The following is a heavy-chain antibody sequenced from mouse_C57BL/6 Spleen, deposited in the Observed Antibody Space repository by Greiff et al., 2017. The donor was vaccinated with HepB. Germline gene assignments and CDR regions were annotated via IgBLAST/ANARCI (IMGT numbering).Heavy chain of an antibody. CDR2: IYPGDGDT. D-gene: IGHD2-4*01. CDR3: ARGDYDYEGAMDY. Sequence: QVHVKQSGAELVKPGASVKISCKASGYAFSSYWMNWVKQRPGKGLEWIGQIYPGDGDTNYNGKFKGKATLTADKSSSTAYMQLSSLTSEDSAVYCCARGDYDYEGAMDYWGQGTSVTVSS. V-gene: IGHV1-80*01. J-gene: IGHJ4*01. CDR1: GYAFSSYW.